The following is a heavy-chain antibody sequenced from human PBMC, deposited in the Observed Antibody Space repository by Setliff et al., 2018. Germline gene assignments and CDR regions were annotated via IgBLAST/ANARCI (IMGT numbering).Heavy chain of an antibody. CDR1: GGSISSGGYY. CDR2: IYYSGSTS. D-gene: IGHD2-15*01. Sequence: TLSLTCTVSGGSISSGGYYWSWIRQHQGKGLEWIGYIYYSGSTSYYNPSLKSRVTMSVDKTKNQFSLNLNSVTAADTAVYYCARASVVHAIAVGYWGQGTLVTVSS. V-gene: IGHV4-31*03. CDR3: ARASVVHAIAVGY. J-gene: IGHJ4*02.